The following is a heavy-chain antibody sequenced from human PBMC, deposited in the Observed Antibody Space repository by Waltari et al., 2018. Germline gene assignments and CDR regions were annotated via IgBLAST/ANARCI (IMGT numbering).Heavy chain of an antibody. CDR2: INHSGST. CDR3: ARASAGGSNLVFDY. Sequence: QVQLQESGPGLVKPSETLSLTCAVSGYSISSGYYWSWIRQPPGKGLEWIGEINHSGSTNYNPSLKSRVTISVDTSKNQFSLKLSSVTAADTAVYYCARASAGGSNLVFDYWGQGTLVTVSS. V-gene: IGHV4-38-2*01. D-gene: IGHD6-13*01. J-gene: IGHJ4*02. CDR1: GYSISSGYY.